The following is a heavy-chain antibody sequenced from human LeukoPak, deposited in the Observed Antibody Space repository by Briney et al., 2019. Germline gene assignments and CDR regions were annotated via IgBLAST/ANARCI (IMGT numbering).Heavy chain of an antibody. D-gene: IGHD2-2*01. V-gene: IGHV4-34*01. J-gene: IGHJ3*02. CDR3: ARPPSCSSTSCTNDAFDI. CDR1: GGSFSGYY. CDR2: INHSGST. Sequence: SETLSLTCAVYGGSFSGYYWSWIRQPPGKGLEWIGEINHSGSTNYNPSLKSRVTISVDTSKNQFSLKLSSVTAADTAVYYCARPPSCSSTSCTNDAFDIWGQGTMVTVSS.